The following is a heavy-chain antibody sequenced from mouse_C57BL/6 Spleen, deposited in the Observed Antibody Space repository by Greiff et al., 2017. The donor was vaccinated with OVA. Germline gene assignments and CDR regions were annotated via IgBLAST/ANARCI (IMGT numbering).Heavy chain of an antibody. CDR2: INPNNGGT. J-gene: IGHJ1*03. V-gene: IGHV1-18*01. Sequence: VHVKQSGPELVKPGASVKIPCKASGYTFTDYNMDWVKQSHGKSLEWIGDINPNNGGTIYNQKFKGKATLTVDKSSSTAYMELRSLTSEDTAVYYCARSPYYYGSFDVWGTGTTVTVSS. D-gene: IGHD1-1*01. CDR3: ARSPYYYGSFDV. CDR1: GYTFTDYN.